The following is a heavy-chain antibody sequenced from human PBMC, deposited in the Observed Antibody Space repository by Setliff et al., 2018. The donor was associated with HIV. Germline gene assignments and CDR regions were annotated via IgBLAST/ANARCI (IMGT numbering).Heavy chain of an antibody. CDR2: ISSSGSPI. D-gene: IGHD6-19*01. V-gene: IGHV3-48*03. Sequence: LRLSCAASGFTFSSHWMNWVRQAPGKGLEWVSYISSSGSPIYYADSVKGRFTISRDNANKSLYLQMNSLRAEDTAVYYCSASGWPFDYWGQGTLVTVSS. J-gene: IGHJ4*02. CDR1: GFTFSSHW. CDR3: SASGWPFDY.